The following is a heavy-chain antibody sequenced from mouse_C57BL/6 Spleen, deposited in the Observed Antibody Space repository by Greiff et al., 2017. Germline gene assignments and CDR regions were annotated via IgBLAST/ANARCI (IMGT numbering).Heavy chain of an antibody. Sequence: VQLQQSGPELVKPGASVKISCKASGYAFSSSWMNWVKQRPGKGLEWIGRIYPGDGDTNYNGKFKGKATLTADKSSSTAYMQLSRLTSEDSAVYFCARSNYYGSSYAMDYWGQGTSVTVSS. CDR3: ARSNYYGSSYAMDY. CDR2: IYPGDGDT. CDR1: GYAFSSSW. J-gene: IGHJ4*01. D-gene: IGHD1-1*01. V-gene: IGHV1-82*01.